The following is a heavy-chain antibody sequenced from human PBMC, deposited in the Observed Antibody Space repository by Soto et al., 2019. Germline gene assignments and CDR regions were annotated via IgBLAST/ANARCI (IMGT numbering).Heavy chain of an antibody. CDR1: GVTFSRYW. CDR3: AREVGYSGYDRIDY. Sequence: GGSLRLSCAASGVTFSRYWMHWGRQAPGKGLVWVSRIKSYGSSTSYADSVKGRFTISRDNAQNTLYLHMNSLRAEDTAVYYCAREVGYSGYDRIDYWGKGTLVTVPQ. D-gene: IGHD5-12*01. J-gene: IGHJ4*02. V-gene: IGHV3-74*01. CDR2: IKSYGSST.